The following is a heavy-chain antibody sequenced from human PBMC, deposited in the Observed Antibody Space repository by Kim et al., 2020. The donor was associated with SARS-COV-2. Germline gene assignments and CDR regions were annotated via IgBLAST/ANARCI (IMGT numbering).Heavy chain of an antibody. Sequence: VKGRFTISRDNSKNTLYLQMNRLSAEDTAVYFCARAGCGGASSGGACYANSWGQGTLVTVSS. V-gene: IGHV3-23*01. D-gene: IGHD2-21*02. CDR3: ARAGCGGASSGGACYANS. J-gene: IGHJ4*02.